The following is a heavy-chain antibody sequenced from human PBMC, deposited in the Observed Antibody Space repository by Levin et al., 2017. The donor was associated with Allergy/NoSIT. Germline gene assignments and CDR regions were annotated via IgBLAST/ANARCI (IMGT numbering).Heavy chain of an antibody. CDR2: ISYDGSNK. CDR1: GFTFSSYA. Sequence: GGSLRLSCAASGFTFSSYAMHWVRQAPGKGLEWVAVISYDGSNKYYADSVKGRFTISRDNSKNTPYLQMNSLRAEDTAVYYCARTGIAVAGLNWFDPWGQGTLVTVSS. V-gene: IGHV3-30-3*01. D-gene: IGHD6-19*01. J-gene: IGHJ5*02. CDR3: ARTGIAVAGLNWFDP.